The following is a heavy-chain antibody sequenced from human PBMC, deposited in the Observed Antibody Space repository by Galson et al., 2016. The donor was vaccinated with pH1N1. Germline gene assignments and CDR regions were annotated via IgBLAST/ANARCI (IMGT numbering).Heavy chain of an antibody. D-gene: IGHD5-12*01. Sequence: SVKVSCKASGGTFRTYAISWVRQAPGQGLEWMGGIIAIFGTTNYAQKFQGRVTITADESTGTAFMELSSLKSEDTAVYYCARGGSEHRYSGSRYAAFDIWGQGTMVTVSS. V-gene: IGHV1-69*13. CDR1: GGTFRTYA. CDR2: IIAIFGTT. J-gene: IGHJ3*02. CDR3: ARGGSEHRYSGSRYAAFDI.